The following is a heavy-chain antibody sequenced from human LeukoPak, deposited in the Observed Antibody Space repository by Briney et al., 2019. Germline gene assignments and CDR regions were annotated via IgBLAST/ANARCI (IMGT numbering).Heavy chain of an antibody. J-gene: IGHJ4*02. CDR1: GGTFSSYA. V-gene: IGHV1-69*05. Sequence: GASVKVSCKASGGTFSSYAVSWVRQAPGQGLEWMGGIIPIFGTANYAQKFQGRVTITTDESTSTAYMVLSSLRSEDTAVYYCARGGGVAAPFDYWGQGTLVTVSS. D-gene: IGHD3-16*01. CDR2: IIPIFGTA. CDR3: ARGGGVAAPFDY.